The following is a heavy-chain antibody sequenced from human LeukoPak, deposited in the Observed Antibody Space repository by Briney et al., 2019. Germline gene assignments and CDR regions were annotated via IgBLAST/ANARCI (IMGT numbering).Heavy chain of an antibody. J-gene: IGHJ4*02. CDR1: GSPFGSYP. CDR3: ARDPGIAATGPFDY. CDR2: ISYDGTNK. V-gene: IGHV3-30-3*01. Sequence: GRSLRLSCAASGSPFGSYPMQWVRQAPGKGLEWVAFISYDGTNKYYADSVKGRFTISRDNSKNTLYLQMNSLRAEDTAVYYCARDPGIAATGPFDYWGQGTLVTVSS. D-gene: IGHD6-13*01.